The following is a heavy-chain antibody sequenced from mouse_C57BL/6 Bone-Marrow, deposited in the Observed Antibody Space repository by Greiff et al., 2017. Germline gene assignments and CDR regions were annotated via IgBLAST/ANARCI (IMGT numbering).Heavy chain of an antibody. J-gene: IGHJ2*01. CDR2: INPSSGYT. D-gene: IGHD2-4*01. Sequence: VQLKQSGAELARPGASVKMSCKASGYTFTSYTMHWVKQRPGQGLEWIGYINPSSGYTKYNQKFKDKATLTADKSSSTAYMQLSSLTSEDSAVYYCARSKDYDRRYFDYWGQGTTLTVSS. V-gene: IGHV1-4*01. CDR3: ARSKDYDRRYFDY. CDR1: GYTFTSYT.